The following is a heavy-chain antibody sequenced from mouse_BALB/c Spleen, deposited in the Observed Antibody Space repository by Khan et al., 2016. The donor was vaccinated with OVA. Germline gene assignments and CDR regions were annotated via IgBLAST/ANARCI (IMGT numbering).Heavy chain of an antibody. CDR2: IANKADGYRT. CDR1: GFTFTDYY. CDR3: ARDHVGSSFDY. J-gene: IGHJ2*01. V-gene: IGHV7-3*02. Sequence: EVKLVESGGGLVQPGGSLRLSCATSGFTFTDYYMTWVRQPPGEALEWLGFIANKADGYRTEYSASVKGRITFSRDTSQNMLYLQMTTLRPEDSGTYYCARDHVGSSFDYWGQGTTLTVSS. D-gene: IGHD1-3*01.